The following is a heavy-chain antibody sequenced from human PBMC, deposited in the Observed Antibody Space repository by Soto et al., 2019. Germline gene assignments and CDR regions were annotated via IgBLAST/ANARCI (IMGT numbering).Heavy chain of an antibody. J-gene: IGHJ4*02. D-gene: IGHD3-9*01. CDR3: ASGSNLKRYFI. CDR1: GGSFSGYY. CDR2: INHSGST. V-gene: IGHV4-34*01. Sequence: SETLSLTCAVYGGSFSGYYWSWIRQPPGKGLEWIGEINHSGSTNYNPSLKSRVTISVDTSKNQFSLKLSSVTAADTAVYYCASGSNLKRYFIWGQGTMVTVS.